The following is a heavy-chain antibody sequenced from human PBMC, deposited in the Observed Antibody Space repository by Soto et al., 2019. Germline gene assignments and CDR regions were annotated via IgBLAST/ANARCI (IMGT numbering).Heavy chain of an antibody. Sequence: GGSLRLSCSASGFTFSSYAMHWVRQAPGKGLEYVSAISSNGGSTYYADSVKGRFTISRDNSKNTLYLQMSSLRAEDTAVYYCVKSAVVVPAAMGYSYFDYWGQGTLVTVSS. D-gene: IGHD2-2*01. CDR3: VKSAVVVPAAMGYSYFDY. V-gene: IGHV3-64D*06. CDR2: ISSNGGST. J-gene: IGHJ4*02. CDR1: GFTFSSYA.